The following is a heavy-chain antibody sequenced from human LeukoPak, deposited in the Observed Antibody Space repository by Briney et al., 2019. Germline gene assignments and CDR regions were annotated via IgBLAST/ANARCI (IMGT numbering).Heavy chain of an antibody. CDR3: ARGLGSERYYYYYYGVDV. CDR1: GGSITSGDDY. V-gene: IGHV4-30-4*01. J-gene: IGHJ6*02. D-gene: IGHD3-10*01. Sequence: SQTLSLTCSVSGGSITSGDDYWSWICQPPGKALEWIGYIYSSGGTSRNPSLKSRVTISLDTSKNQFSLRLSSVTAADTAVYYCARGLGSERYYYYYYGVDVWGQGTTVTVSS. CDR2: IYSSGGT.